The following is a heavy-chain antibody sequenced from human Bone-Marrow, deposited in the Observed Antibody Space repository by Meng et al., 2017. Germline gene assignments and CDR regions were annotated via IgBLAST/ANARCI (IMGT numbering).Heavy chain of an antibody. CDR3: ARRPEWLGYFDY. CDR1: GGSISSYY. CDR2: IYYSGST. D-gene: IGHD3-3*01. J-gene: IGHJ4*02. V-gene: IGHV4-59*13. Sequence: QVQLRESSPGLVKPSETPSLTCTVSGGSISSYYWSWIRQPPGKGLEWIGYIYYSGSTNYNPSLKSRVTISVDTSKNQFSLKLSSVTAADTAVYYCARRPEWLGYFDYWGQGTLVTVSS.